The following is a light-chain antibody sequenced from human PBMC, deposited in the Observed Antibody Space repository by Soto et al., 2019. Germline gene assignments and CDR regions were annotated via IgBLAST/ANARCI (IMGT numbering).Light chain of an antibody. J-gene: IGKJ4*01. CDR2: GAS. CDR1: QSVYSN. Sequence: IVMTQSPDSLSVSPGERVTLSCRASQSVYSNLAWYRRKPGQAPRLLISGASTGATGVPVRFRGSGSGTEFTLTINTLQSEDSAVYYCQQYHTWPVTFGGGTKVEI. V-gene: IGKV3-15*01. CDR3: QQYHTWPVT.